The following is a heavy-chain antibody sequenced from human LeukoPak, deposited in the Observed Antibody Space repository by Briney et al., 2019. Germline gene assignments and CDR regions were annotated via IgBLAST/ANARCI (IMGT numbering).Heavy chain of an antibody. CDR2: ISSSSSYI. D-gene: IGHD3-10*01. J-gene: IGHJ4*02. CDR3: ARSSYYYGSGNYFDY. Sequence: PGGSLRLSCAASGFTFSSYSMNWVRQAPGKGLGWVSSISSSSSYIYYADSVKGRFTISRDNAKNSLYLQMNSLRAEDTAVYYCARSSYYYGSGNYFDYWGQGTLVTVSS. CDR1: GFTFSSYS. V-gene: IGHV3-21*01.